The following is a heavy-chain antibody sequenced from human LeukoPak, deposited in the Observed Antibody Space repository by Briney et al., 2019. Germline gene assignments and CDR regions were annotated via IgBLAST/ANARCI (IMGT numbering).Heavy chain of an antibody. Sequence: SETLSLTCTVSGGSIDSNYWSWIRQPPGKGLEWIGYISNSGSTNYNPSLKSRVTISVDTSKNQFSLKLSSVTAADTAVYYCARAPASTGIIDYWGQGTLVTVSS. D-gene: IGHD3-10*01. V-gene: IGHV4-59*01. CDR3: ARAPASTGIIDY. CDR1: GGSIDSNY. J-gene: IGHJ4*02. CDR2: ISNSGST.